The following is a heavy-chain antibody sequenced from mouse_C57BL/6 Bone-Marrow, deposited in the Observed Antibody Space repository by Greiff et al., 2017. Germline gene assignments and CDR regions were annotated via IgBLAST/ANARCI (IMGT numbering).Heavy chain of an antibody. CDR1: GYTFTSYW. CDR3: ARRSNTYGMDY. Sequence: QVQLQQPGAELVKPGASVKLSCKASGYTFTSYWMHWVKQRPGQGLEWIGMIHPNSGSTNYNEKFKSKATLTVDKSSSTSYMQLSSLTSEDSAVYYCARRSNTYGMDYWGQGTSVTVSS. D-gene: IGHD2-5*01. J-gene: IGHJ4*01. V-gene: IGHV1-64*01. CDR2: IHPNSGST.